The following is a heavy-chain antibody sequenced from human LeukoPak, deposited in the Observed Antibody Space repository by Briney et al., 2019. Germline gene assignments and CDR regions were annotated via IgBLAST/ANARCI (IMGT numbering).Heavy chain of an antibody. D-gene: IGHD2-2*01. V-gene: IGHV4-39*07. CDR2: IYYSGST. J-gene: IGHJ6*02. CDR3: ARDDVPARWNYGMDV. CDR1: GGSISSSSYY. Sequence: PSETLSLTCTVSGGSISSSSYYWGWIRQPPGKGLEWIGSIYYSGSTYYNPSLKSRVTISVDTSKNQFSLKLSSVTAADTAVYYCARDDVPARWNYGMDVWGQGTTVTVSS.